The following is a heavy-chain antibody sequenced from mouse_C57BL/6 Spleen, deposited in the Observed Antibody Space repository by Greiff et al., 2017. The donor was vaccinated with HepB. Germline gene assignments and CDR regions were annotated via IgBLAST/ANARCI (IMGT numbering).Heavy chain of an antibody. CDR3: TRFGTAQALYAMDY. J-gene: IGHJ4*01. V-gene: IGHV1-5*01. CDR1: GYTFTSYW. CDR2: IYPGNSDT. D-gene: IGHD3-2*02. Sequence: VQLQQSGTVLARPGASVKMSCKTSGYTFTSYWMHWVKQRPGQGLEWKGAIYPGNSDTSYNQKFKGKAKLTAVTSASTAYMELSSLTNEDSAVYYCTRFGTAQALYAMDYWGQGTSVTVSS.